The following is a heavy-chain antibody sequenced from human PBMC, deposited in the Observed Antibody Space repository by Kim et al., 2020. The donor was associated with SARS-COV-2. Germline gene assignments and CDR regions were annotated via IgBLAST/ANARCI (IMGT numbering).Heavy chain of an antibody. V-gene: IGHV3-7*03. Sequence: GGSLRLSCAASGFTFSSYWMSWVRQAPGKGLEWVANIKQDGSEKYYVDSVKGRFTISRDNAKNSLYLQMNSLRAEDTAVYYCARERSIAAAVFDYWGQGTLVTVSS. J-gene: IGHJ4*02. D-gene: IGHD6-13*01. CDR3: ARERSIAAAVFDY. CDR1: GFTFSSYW. CDR2: IKQDGSEK.